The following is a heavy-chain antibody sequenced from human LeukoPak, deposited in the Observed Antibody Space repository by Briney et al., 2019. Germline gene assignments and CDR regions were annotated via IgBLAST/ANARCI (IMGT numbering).Heavy chain of an antibody. CDR1: GFSVTSNR. CDR3: ARDSSSYYFDY. J-gene: IGHJ4*02. D-gene: IGHD6-6*01. CDR2: IYTGGTT. V-gene: IGHV3-66*01. Sequence: GGSLRLSGAASGFSVTSNRMNWVRQAPGKGLEWVSIIYTGGTTHYADSLNDRFTISRDDSINTLYLQMNSLRAEDTAVYYCARDSSSYYFDYWGQGTLVTVSS.